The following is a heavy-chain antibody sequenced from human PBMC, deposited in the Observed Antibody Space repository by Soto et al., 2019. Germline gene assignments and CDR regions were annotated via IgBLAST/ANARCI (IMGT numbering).Heavy chain of an antibody. CDR3: ARPGGSGPEYFQH. J-gene: IGHJ1*01. D-gene: IGHD2-15*01. CDR2: IIPIFGTA. Sequence: APVKTLTKAPGPPLTSYAIRWVREATRQGLEWMGGIIPIFGTALYAQKFQGRVTISADESMSTAYMELSSLRSEDTAVYYCARPGGSGPEYFQHWSQSTLVTVSS. V-gene: IGHV1-69*13. CDR1: GPPLTSYA.